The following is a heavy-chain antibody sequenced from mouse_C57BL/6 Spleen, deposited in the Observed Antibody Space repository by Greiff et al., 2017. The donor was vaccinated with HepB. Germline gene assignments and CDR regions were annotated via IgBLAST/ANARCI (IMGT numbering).Heavy chain of an antibody. CDR3: TRWGTTVVAPHAMDY. D-gene: IGHD1-1*01. J-gene: IGHJ4*01. CDR2: IDPETGGT. Sequence: QVQLKQSGAELVRPGASVTLSCKASGYTFTDYEMHWVKQTPVHGLEWIGAIDPETGGTAYNQKFKGKAILTADKSSSTAYMELRSLTSEDSAVYYCTRWGTTVVAPHAMDYWGQGTSVTVSS. CDR1: GYTFTDYE. V-gene: IGHV1-15*01.